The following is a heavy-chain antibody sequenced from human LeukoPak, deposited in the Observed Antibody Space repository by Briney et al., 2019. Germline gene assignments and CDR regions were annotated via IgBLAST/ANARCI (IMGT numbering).Heavy chain of an antibody. V-gene: IGHV1-3*01. CDR3: ARSLTVVTLSV. J-gene: IGHJ4*02. CDR2: INPGNGDT. D-gene: IGHD4-23*01. CDR1: GYSFTSQD. Sequence: ASVKVSCKTSGYSFTSQDMHWVRQAPGQSLEWMGCINPGNGDTKYSQDLQGRVTMTRDTSISTAYMELSRLRSDDTAVYYCARSLTVVTLSVWGQGTLVTVSS.